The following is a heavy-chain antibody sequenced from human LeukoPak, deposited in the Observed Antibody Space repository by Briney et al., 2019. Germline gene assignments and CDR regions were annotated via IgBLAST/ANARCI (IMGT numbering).Heavy chain of an antibody. CDR1: GFTFSSYA. CDR3: AKVTDSSSWYHWFDP. Sequence: GGSLRLSCAASGFTFSSYAMHWVRQAPGKGLEWVAVISYDGSNKYYADSVKGRFTISRDNSKNTLYLQMNSLRAEDTAVYYCAKVTDSSSWYHWFDPWGQGTLVTVSS. D-gene: IGHD6-13*01. V-gene: IGHV3-30*04. CDR2: ISYDGSNK. J-gene: IGHJ5*02.